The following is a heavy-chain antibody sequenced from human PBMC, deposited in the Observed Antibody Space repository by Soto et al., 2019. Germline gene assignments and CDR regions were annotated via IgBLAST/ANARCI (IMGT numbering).Heavy chain of an antibody. J-gene: IGHJ6*02. D-gene: IGHD3-16*01. CDR2: ISSSSSYI. V-gene: IGHV3-21*01. CDR3: ARGGNDYDYYYGMDV. Sequence: EVQLVESGGGLVKPGGSLRLSGAASGFTFSRYSMNWVRQAPGKGLEWVASISSSSSYISYADSVKGRFTISRDNAKNSLYLQMNSLRAEDTAVYYCARGGNDYDYYYGMDVWGQGTTVTVSS. CDR1: GFTFSRYS.